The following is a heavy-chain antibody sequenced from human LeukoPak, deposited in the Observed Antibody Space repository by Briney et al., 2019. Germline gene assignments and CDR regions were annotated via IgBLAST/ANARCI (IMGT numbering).Heavy chain of an antibody. D-gene: IGHD3-22*01. J-gene: IGHJ1*01. CDR2: IIPIFGTA. Sequence: GASVKVSCKASGGTFSSYAISWVRQAPGQGLEWMGGIIPIFGTANYAQKFQGRVTITADKSTSTAYMELSSLRSEDTAVYYCARDRTPYYYDSSGYASVGYFQHWGQGTLVTVSS. CDR3: ARDRTPYYYDSSGYASVGYFQH. CDR1: GGTFSSYA. V-gene: IGHV1-69*06.